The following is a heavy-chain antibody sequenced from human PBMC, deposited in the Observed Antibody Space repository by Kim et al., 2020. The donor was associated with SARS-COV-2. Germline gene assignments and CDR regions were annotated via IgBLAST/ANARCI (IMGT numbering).Heavy chain of an antibody. Sequence: GGSLRLSCAGSGFTFDDYAMHWVRQVPGKGLEWVSRISWNINSVDYADSVKGRFTISRDNAKRSLYLQMNSLRVEDTALYYCAKARGDGYNYDAFDMWGQGTMVTVSS. CDR3: AKARGDGYNYDAFDM. CDR1: GFTFDDYA. D-gene: IGHD1-1*01. V-gene: IGHV3-9*01. CDR2: ISWNINSV. J-gene: IGHJ3*02.